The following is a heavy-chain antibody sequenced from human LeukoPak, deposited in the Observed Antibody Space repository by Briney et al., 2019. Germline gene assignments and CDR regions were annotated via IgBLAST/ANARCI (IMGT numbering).Heavy chain of an antibody. CDR3: ARSGYFAEYSQH. Sequence: SETLSLTCTVSGGSISSYYWSWIRQPPGKGLEWIGHIYYSGSTNYNPSLKSRVTISVDTSKNQFSLQLNSVTPEDTAVYYCARSGYFAEYSQHWGQGTLVTVSS. CDR1: GGSISSYY. J-gene: IGHJ1*01. CDR2: IYYSGST. D-gene: IGHD3-3*01. V-gene: IGHV4-59*12.